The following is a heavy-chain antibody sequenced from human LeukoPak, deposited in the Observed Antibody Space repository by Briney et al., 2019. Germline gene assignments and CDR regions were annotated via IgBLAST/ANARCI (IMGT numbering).Heavy chain of an antibody. CDR2: IYDSGST. D-gene: IGHD3-22*01. CDR1: GGSISSYY. J-gene: IGHJ4*02. Sequence: SETLSLTCTASGGSISSYYWSWIRQTPGKGLEWIGNIYDSGSTNYNPSLKSRVTIAVDTSNNQCSLKLSSVTAADTAVYYCARQSISGSSLSYFDCWGQGTLVNVSS. V-gene: IGHV4-59*01. CDR3: ARQSISGSSLSYFDC.